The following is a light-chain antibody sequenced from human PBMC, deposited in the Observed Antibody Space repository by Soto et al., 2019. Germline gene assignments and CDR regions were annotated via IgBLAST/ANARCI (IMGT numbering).Light chain of an antibody. CDR1: QGIKNY. V-gene: IGKV3-15*01. CDR3: QQYNSSPRT. J-gene: IGKJ1*01. CDR2: GAS. Sequence: EILMTQSPFTLSVSPGERATLSCGARQGIKNYLAWFQQKPGQAPRLLVYGASTRATTIPARFSGSGSGTEFTLSISSLQSEDFAVYYCQQYNSSPRTFGQGTKVDIK.